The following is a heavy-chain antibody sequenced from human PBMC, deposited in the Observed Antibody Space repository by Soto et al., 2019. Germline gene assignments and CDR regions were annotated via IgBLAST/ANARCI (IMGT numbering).Heavy chain of an antibody. CDR2: IYYSGST. CDR3: ARGGYSSSWIYYYYCMDV. J-gene: IGHJ6*02. CDR1: GGSISSGGYY. Sequence: QVQLQESGPGLVKPSQTLSLTCPVSGGSISSGGYYWSWIRQHPGKGLEWIGYIYYSGSTYYNPSLKSRVTISVDTSKNQCSLKLSSVTAADTAVYYCARGGYSSSWIYYYYCMDVWGQGTTVTVSS. V-gene: IGHV4-31*03. D-gene: IGHD6-13*01.